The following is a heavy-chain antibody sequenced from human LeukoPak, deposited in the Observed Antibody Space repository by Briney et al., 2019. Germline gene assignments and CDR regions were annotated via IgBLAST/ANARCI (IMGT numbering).Heavy chain of an antibody. V-gene: IGHV3-74*01. CDR3: ARDLTTVGAPFDY. J-gene: IGHJ4*02. Sequence: GGSLRLSCAASGFTFSSYWMHWVRQAPGKGLVWVSRISSDGSSTSYADSVKGRFTIPRDNAKNTLYLQMNSLRAEDTAVYYCARDLTTVGAPFDYWGQGTLVTVSS. CDR1: GFTFSSYW. D-gene: IGHD4-11*01. CDR2: ISSDGSST.